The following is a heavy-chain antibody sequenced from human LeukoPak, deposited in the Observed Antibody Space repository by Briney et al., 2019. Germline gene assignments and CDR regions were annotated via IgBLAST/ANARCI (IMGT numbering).Heavy chain of an antibody. CDR1: GGSISSYH. CDR2: IYYSGST. CDR3: ARASITMVRGVLDY. V-gene: IGHV4-59*01. Sequence: SETLSLTCTVSGGSISSYHWSWIRQPPGKGLECIGYIYYSGSTNYNPSLKSRVTISVDTSKNQFSLKLSSVTAADTAVYYCARASITMVRGVLDYWGQGTLVTVSS. J-gene: IGHJ4*02. D-gene: IGHD3-10*01.